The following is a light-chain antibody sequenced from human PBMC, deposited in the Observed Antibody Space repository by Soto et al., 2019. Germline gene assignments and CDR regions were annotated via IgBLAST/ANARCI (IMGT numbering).Light chain of an antibody. CDR1: STDIGAYDY. CDR3: SSYTTTSSRV. CDR2: EVS. J-gene: IGLJ2*01. Sequence: VLTQPASVSGSPGQSITISCTGTSTDIGAYDYVSWYQQHPGEGPKVIIYEVSNRPSGVSHRFSGSKSGNTASLTISGLQAEDEADYYCSSYTTTSSRVFGGGTKVTVL. V-gene: IGLV2-14*01.